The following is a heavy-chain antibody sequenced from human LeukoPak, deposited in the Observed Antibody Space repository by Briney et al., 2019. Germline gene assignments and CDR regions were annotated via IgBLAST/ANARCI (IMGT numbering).Heavy chain of an antibody. J-gene: IGHJ2*01. D-gene: IGHD6-13*01. CDR2: INPNSGGT. CDR1: GYTFTGYY. CDR3: ARDLQRSSWYSNWYFDL. V-gene: IGHV1-2*06. Sequence: ASVKVSCKASGYTFTGYYIHWVRQAPGQGLEWMGRINPNSGGTNYAQKFQGRVTMTRDTSIGTAYMELSRLRSDDTAVYYCARDLQRSSWYSNWYFDLWGRGTLVTVSS.